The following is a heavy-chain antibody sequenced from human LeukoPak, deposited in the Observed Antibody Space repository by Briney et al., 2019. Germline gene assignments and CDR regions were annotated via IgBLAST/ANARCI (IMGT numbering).Heavy chain of an antibody. Sequence: GGSLRLSCAASGFTFSSYGMHWVRQAPGKGLEWVAFIRYDGSNKYYADSVKGRFTISRDNSKNTLYLQINSLRAEDTAVYYFEKGQLSEGLSLFDYWGQGTLVTVSS. J-gene: IGHJ4*02. CDR3: EKGQLSEGLSLFDY. D-gene: IGHD2/OR15-2a*01. CDR1: GFTFSSYG. V-gene: IGHV3-30*02. CDR2: IRYDGSNK.